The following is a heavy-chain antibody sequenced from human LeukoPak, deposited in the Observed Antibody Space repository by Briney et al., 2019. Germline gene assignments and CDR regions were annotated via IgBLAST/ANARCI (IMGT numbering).Heavy chain of an antibody. CDR2: FDPEDGET. J-gene: IGHJ6*04. CDR3: ATDLSYGMDV. V-gene: IGHV1-24*01. Sequence: ASVKVSCKVAGYSLTELSMHWVRQAPGKGLEWMGGFDPEDGETIYAQKFQGRVTMTEDTSTDTAYMELSSLRSEDTAVYYCATDLSYGMDVWGKGTTVTVSS. CDR1: GYSLTELS.